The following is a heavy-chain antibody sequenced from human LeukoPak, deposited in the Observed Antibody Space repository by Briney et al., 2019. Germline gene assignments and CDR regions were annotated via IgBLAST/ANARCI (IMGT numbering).Heavy chain of an antibody. V-gene: IGHV3-23*01. CDR1: GFTFSSYA. CDR2: ISGSGGST. Sequence: GGSLRLSCAASGFTFSSYAMSWVRQAPGKGLEWVSAISGSGGSTYYADSAKGRFTISRDNSKNTLYLQMNSLRAEDTAVYYCAKASLYGSGAYYYYGMDVWGQGTTVTVSS. CDR3: AKASLYGSGAYYYYGMDV. D-gene: IGHD3-10*01. J-gene: IGHJ6*02.